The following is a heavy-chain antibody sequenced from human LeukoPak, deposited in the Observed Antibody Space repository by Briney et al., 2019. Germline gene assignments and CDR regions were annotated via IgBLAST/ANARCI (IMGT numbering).Heavy chain of an antibody. CDR3: ARWPRAYYYGSGSSIGDAFDI. CDR1: GYSFTNYW. V-gene: IGHV5-10-1*01. D-gene: IGHD3-10*01. J-gene: IGHJ3*02. Sequence: GESLKISCKGSGYSFTNYWISWVRQTPGKGLEWMGRIDPSDSYTNYSPSFQGHVTISADKSIITSFLQWSSLEASDTAMYYCARWPRAYYYGSGSSIGDAFDIWGQGTMVTVSS. CDR2: IDPSDSYT.